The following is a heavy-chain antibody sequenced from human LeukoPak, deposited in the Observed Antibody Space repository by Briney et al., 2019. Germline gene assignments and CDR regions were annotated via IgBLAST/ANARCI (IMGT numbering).Heavy chain of an antibody. CDR3: ARHSFLRFPLGY. CDR2: IYYSGST. V-gene: IGHV4-59*05. Sequence: PSETLSLTCTVSGGSISSDYWSWIRQPPGKGLEWIGSIYYSGSTYYNPSLKSRVTISVDTSKNQFSLKLSSVTAADTAVYYCARHSFLRFPLGYWGQGTLVTVSS. D-gene: IGHD3-3*01. CDR1: GGSISSDY. J-gene: IGHJ4*02.